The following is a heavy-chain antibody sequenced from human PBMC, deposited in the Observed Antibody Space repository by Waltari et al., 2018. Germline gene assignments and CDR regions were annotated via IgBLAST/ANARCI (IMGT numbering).Heavy chain of an antibody. V-gene: IGHV4-4*02. D-gene: IGHD2-15*01. J-gene: IGHJ5*02. Sequence: QLQLQESGPGLVKPSGTLSLSCAVSGDSVSSAYLWNWVRQSPQKGLEWIGQVHGSGRTNYNPSFASRVTVSLDTSKNLCSLKVTSATAADTAVYYCARDRGRGLYLDTWGPGTLVTVSP. CDR1: GDSVSSAYL. CDR2: VHGSGRT. CDR3: ARDRGRGLYLDT.